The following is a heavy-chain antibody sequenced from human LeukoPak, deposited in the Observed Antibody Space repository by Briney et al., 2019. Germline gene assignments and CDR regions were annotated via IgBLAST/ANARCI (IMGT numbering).Heavy chain of an antibody. J-gene: IGHJ4*02. CDR1: GGSFSGYY. D-gene: IGHD4/OR15-4a*01. Sequence: SETLSLTCAVYGGSFSGYYWSWIRQPPGKGLEWIGEINHSGSTNYNPSLKSRVTISVDTYKNQFSLKLSSVTAADTAVYYCARGWGMVVTIYYFDYWGQGTLVTVSS. CDR3: ARGWGMVVTIYYFDY. V-gene: IGHV4-34*01. CDR2: INHSGST.